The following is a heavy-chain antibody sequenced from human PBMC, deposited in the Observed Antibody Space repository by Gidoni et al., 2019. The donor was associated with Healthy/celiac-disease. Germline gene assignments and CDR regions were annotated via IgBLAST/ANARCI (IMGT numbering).Heavy chain of an antibody. J-gene: IGHJ6*03. CDR3: TTDNYYYYYMDV. Sequence: EVQLVESGGGLVKPGGSLRLSCAASGIPFINAWMRWVRQAPGKGREWVGRIKSKTDGGTTDYAAPVKGRFTISRDDSKNTLYLQMNSLKTEDTAVYYCTTDNYYYYYMDVWGKGTTVTVSS. CDR2: IKSKTDGGTT. CDR1: GIPFINAW. V-gene: IGHV3-15*01.